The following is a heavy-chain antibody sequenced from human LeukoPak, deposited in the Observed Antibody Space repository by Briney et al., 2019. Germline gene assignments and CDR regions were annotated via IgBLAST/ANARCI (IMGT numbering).Heavy chain of an antibody. CDR3: ARDGTPGVLDVLGLNWFDP. D-gene: IGHD6-13*01. CDR2: IYTSGRT. V-gene: IGHV4-61*02. J-gene: IGHJ5*02. Sequence: SETLSLTCTVSGGSISSGSYYWSWIRQPAGKGLEWIGRIYTSGRTNYNPSLKSRVTISVNTSKNQFSLKLSSVTAADTAVYYCARDGTPGVLDVLGLNWFDPWGQGTLVTVSS. CDR1: GGSISSGSYY.